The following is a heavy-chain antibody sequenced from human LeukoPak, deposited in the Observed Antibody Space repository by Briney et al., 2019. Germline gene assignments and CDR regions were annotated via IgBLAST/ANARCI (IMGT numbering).Heavy chain of an antibody. CDR1: GFTFTNYD. J-gene: IGHJ4*02. V-gene: IGHV3-23*01. D-gene: IGHD3-22*01. CDR3: AKTPETHYYDFSGYYYYFDY. CDR2: IGGSGGGT. Sequence: PGESLTLSCAASGFTFTNYDMSWVRQAPGKGLEWVSAIGGSGGGTYYADSVKGRFTISRDNSKNTLYLQMTGLRAEDTAIYYCAKTPETHYYDFSGYYYYFDYWGQGTLVTVSS.